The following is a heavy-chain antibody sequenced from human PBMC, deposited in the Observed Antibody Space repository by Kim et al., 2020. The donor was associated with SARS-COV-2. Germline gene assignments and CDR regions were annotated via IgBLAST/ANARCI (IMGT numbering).Heavy chain of an antibody. D-gene: IGHD3-10*01. V-gene: IGHV3-9*01. J-gene: IGHJ6*02. Sequence: GGSLRLSCAASGFTFDDYAMHWVRQAPGKGLEWVSGISWNSGSIGYADSVKGRFTISRDNAKNSLYLQMNSLRAEDTALYYCAKANYYGSGSYPYYYYGMVVWGQGTTVTVSS. CDR2: ISWNSGSI. CDR3: AKANYYGSGSYPYYYYGMVV. CDR1: GFTFDDYA.